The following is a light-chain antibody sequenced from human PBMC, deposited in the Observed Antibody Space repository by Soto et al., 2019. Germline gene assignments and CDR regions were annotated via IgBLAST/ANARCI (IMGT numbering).Light chain of an antibody. Sequence: DIQMTQSPSTLSASVGDRVTITCRASQTISTLLAWYQQRPGKAPNLLIYKASSLESGVPSRFSGSGSGTEFTLTISRLQTDDVATYFCQKYSTYPWTFGQGTKVEFK. V-gene: IGKV1-5*03. J-gene: IGKJ1*01. CDR3: QKYSTYPWT. CDR2: KAS. CDR1: QTISTL.